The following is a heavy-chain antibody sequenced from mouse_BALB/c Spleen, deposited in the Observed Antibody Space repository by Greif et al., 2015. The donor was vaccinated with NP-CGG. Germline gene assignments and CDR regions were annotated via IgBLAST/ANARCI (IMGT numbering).Heavy chain of an antibody. Sequence: EVKLMESGGGLVQPGGSLKLSCAASGFDFSRYWMSWVRQAPGKGLEWIGEINPDSSTINYTPSLKDKFIISRDNAKNTLYLQMSKVRSEDTALYYCARRHSSLYYAMDYWGQGTSVTVSS. CDR1: GFDFSRYW. V-gene: IGHV4-1*02. D-gene: IGHD3-1*01. J-gene: IGHJ4*01. CDR2: INPDSSTI. CDR3: ARRHSSLYYAMDY.